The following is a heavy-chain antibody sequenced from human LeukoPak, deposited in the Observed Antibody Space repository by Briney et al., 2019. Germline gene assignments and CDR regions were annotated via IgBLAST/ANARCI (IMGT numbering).Heavy chain of an antibody. Sequence: ASVKVSCEASGYTFTSYGISWVRQAPGQGLEWMGWISAYNGNTNYAQKLQGRVTMTTDTSTSTAYMELRSLRSDDTAVYYCARAGIRFLEWLPRIHYMDVWGKGTTVTVSS. CDR2: ISAYNGNT. V-gene: IGHV1-18*01. J-gene: IGHJ6*03. D-gene: IGHD3-3*01. CDR1: GYTFTSYG. CDR3: ARAGIRFLEWLPRIHYMDV.